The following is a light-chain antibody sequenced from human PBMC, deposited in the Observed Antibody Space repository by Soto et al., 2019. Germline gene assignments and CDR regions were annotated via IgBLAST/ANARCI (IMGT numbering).Light chain of an antibody. CDR2: DD. CDR3: QVWDSISDVGV. Sequence: SYEITQPPSGSVAPGQTAKITCGGNIGSKLVHWYQQKPGQAPVLVVYDDDRPSGIPERFSGFNSGNTATLTISRVEAGDEADYYCQVWDSISDVGVFGTGTKVTVL. V-gene: IGLV3-21*02. CDR1: IGSKL. J-gene: IGLJ1*01.